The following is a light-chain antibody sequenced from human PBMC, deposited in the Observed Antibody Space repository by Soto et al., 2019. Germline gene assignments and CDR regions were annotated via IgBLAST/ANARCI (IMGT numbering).Light chain of an antibody. Sequence: QPALTQPRSVSGSPGQSVTISCTGTSSDVGTYNFVSWYQQHPGKAPKFMIYDVTKRPSGVPDRFSGSKSGNTASLTISGLQAEDEADYYCCSYVGSYTSYVFGTGTKLTVL. CDR3: CSYVGSYTSYV. V-gene: IGLV2-11*01. J-gene: IGLJ1*01. CDR1: SSDVGTYNF. CDR2: DVT.